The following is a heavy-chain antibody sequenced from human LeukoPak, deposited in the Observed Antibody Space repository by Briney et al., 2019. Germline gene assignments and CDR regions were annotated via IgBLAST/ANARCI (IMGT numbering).Heavy chain of an antibody. CDR3: ARSQNYYGSGDY. V-gene: IGHV4-61*03. J-gene: IGHJ4*02. D-gene: IGHD3-10*01. CDR2: IYYSGNT. CDR1: GGSVSNGNYY. Sequence: SETLSLTCTVSGGSVSNGNYYWSWLRQPPGKALEWIGYIYYSGNTNYNPSLEGRVTISVDTSKNHFSVKLSSVTAADTAVYYCARSQNYYGSGDYWSQGTLVTVSS.